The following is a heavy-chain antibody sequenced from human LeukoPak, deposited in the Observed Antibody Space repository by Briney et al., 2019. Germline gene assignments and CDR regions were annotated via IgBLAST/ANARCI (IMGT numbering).Heavy chain of an antibody. CDR2: ISGSGGST. CDR1: GGSFSGYY. V-gene: IGHV3-23*01. CDR3: AKENADDSSGYYRD. J-gene: IGHJ4*02. Sequence: ETLSLTCAVYGGSFSGYYWSLIRQPPGKGLEWVSTISGSGGSTYYADSVKGRFTISRDNSKNTLYLQMNSLRAEDTAVYHCAKENADDSSGYYRDWGQGTLVTVSS. D-gene: IGHD3-22*01.